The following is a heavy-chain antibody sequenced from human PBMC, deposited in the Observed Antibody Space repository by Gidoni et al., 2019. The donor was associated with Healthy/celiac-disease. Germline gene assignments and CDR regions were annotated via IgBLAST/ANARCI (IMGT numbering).Heavy chain of an antibody. J-gene: IGHJ2*01. CDR3: ARGVGTGLEYSSSLVWYFDL. V-gene: IGHV4-31*03. CDR2: IYYSGST. CDR1: GGSISSGGYY. D-gene: IGHD6-6*01. Sequence: QVQLQESGPGLVKPSQTLSLTCTVSGGSISSGGYYCSWIRQHPGKGLEWIGYIYYSGSTYYNPSLKSRVTISVDTSKNQFSLKLSSVTAADTAVYYCARGVGTGLEYSSSLVWYFDLWGRGTLVTVSS.